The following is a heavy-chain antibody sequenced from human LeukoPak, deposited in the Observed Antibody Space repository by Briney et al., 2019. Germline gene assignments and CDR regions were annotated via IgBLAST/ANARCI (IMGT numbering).Heavy chain of an antibody. CDR3: ARQGGYSSPFSV. CDR1: GGSISSFY. J-gene: IGHJ6*04. V-gene: IGHV4-4*09. D-gene: IGHD6-19*01. Sequence: PSETLCLTCTVSGGSISSFYWTWIRQPPGKGLECIGYIYTSGITNYNPSLKSRVTISVDTSKNQFSLKLSSVTAADTAVYYCARQGGYSSPFSVWGEGTTVTVSS. CDR2: IYTSGIT.